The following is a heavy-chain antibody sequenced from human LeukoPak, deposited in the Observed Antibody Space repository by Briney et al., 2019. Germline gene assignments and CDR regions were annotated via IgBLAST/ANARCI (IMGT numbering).Heavy chain of an antibody. J-gene: IGHJ6*03. D-gene: IGHD3-10*01. CDR1: GYTFTSYS. CDR3: ARDLSVGISGLYYQYMDV. CDR2: ISGYNANR. Sequence: ASVKVSRKASGYTFTSYSINWVRQAPGQGLEWMGWISGYNANRNYAQKLKGRVTMTTDTSTSTAYMELTSLRSDDTAVYYCARDLSVGISGLYYQYMDVWGRGTTVTVSS. V-gene: IGHV1-18*01.